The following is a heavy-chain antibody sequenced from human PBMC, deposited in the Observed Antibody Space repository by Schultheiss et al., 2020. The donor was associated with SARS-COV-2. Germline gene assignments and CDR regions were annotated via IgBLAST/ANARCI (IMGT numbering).Heavy chain of an antibody. D-gene: IGHD3-10*01. Sequence: SETLSLTCTVSGGSISSYYWSWIRQPAGKGLEWIGRIYTSGSTNYNPSLKGRVTISVDTSKNQFSLKLSSVTAADTAVYYCARDRYGSGYSDESERSSWGQGTLVTVSS. J-gene: IGHJ5*02. CDR1: GGSISSYY. CDR2: IYTSGST. CDR3: ARDRYGSGYSDESERSS. V-gene: IGHV4-4*07.